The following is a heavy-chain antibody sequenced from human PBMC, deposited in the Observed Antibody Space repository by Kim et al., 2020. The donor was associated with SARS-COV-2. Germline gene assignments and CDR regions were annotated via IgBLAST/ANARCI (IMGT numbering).Heavy chain of an antibody. CDR3: AKDRYAGSFSPFDF. CDR2: ISGSGSTT. CDR1: GFSFNNFA. D-gene: IGHD6-13*01. V-gene: IGHV3-23*01. Sequence: GGSLRLSCAASGFSFNNFAINWVRQAPGKGLEWVSAISGSGSTTHYADSVKGRFTISRDNYENTVYLQMTSLRAEDTALYYCAKDRYAGSFSPFDFWGQGTLVTVSS. J-gene: IGHJ4*02.